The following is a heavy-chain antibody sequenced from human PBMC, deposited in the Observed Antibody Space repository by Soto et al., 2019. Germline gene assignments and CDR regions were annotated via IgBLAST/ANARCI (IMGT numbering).Heavy chain of an antibody. Sequence: EVHLLESGGGLVQPGGSLRLSCVASGFTFSSFAMSWVRQAPGRGLEWVSVIGESGGSTNYADSVKGRFTVSRDNSKNTLCLQMNSLRAEDTAVYYCAKDTITRLSSDAPGLDVWGQGTTVTVSS. CDR2: IGESGGST. CDR3: AKDTITRLSSDAPGLDV. V-gene: IGHV3-23*01. J-gene: IGHJ6*02. D-gene: IGHD3-10*01. CDR1: GFTFSSFA.